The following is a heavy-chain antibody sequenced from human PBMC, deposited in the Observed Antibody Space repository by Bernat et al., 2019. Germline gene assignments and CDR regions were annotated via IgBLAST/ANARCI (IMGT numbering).Heavy chain of an antibody. CDR2: ISSSSSTI. CDR3: AKDHSSSYGMDV. J-gene: IGHJ6*02. Sequence: EVQLVESGGGLVQPGGSLRLSCAASGFTFSSYSMNWVRQAPGKGLEWVSYISSSSSTIYYADSVKGRFTISRDNSKNTLYLQMNSLRAEDTAVYYCAKDHSSSYGMDVWGQGTTVTVSS. CDR1: GFTFSSYS. D-gene: IGHD6-13*01. V-gene: IGHV3-48*01.